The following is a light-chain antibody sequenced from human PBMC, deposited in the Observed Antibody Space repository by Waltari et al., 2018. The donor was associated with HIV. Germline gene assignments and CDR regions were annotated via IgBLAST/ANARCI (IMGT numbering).Light chain of an antibody. Sequence: DIQITQSPSPLSASVGDRVPITCRASQSLSTWLAWYQQKPGKAPKLLIYKASSVEAGVPSRFSGSGSGTEVTLTISSLQPDDVATYYCQQYNTYARTFGQGTKLEIK. CDR1: QSLSTW. J-gene: IGKJ2*01. CDR2: KAS. V-gene: IGKV1-5*03. CDR3: QQYNTYART.